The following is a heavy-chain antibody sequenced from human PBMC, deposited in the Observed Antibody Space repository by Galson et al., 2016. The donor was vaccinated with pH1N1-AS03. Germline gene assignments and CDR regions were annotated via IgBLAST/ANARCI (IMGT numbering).Heavy chain of an antibody. V-gene: IGHV3-21*01. CDR1: GFTFSSYS. CDR2: ISTTSSSI. Sequence: SLRLSCAASGFTFSSYSMTWVRQAPGKGLEWVSFISTTSSSIYYADSVKGRFTISRDNAKNSLFLQMNSLRDEDTAVYYCARDGPPQGISVAGSFDFWGQGTLVTVSS. CDR3: ARDGPPQGISVAGSFDF. D-gene: IGHD6-19*01. J-gene: IGHJ4*02.